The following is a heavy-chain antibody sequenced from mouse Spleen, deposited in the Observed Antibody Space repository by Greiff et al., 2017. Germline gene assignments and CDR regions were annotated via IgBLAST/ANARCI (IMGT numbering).Heavy chain of an antibody. CDR1: GYTFTDYY. CDR3: ARGKNLGFAY. Sequence: VQLQQSGAELVRPGASVKLSCKASGYTFTDYYINWVKQRPGQGLEWIARIYPGSGNTYYNEKFKGKATLTAEKSSSTAYMQLSSLTSEDSAVYFCARGKNLGFAYWGQGTLVTVSA. J-gene: IGHJ3*01. V-gene: IGHV1-76*01. CDR2: IYPGSGNT.